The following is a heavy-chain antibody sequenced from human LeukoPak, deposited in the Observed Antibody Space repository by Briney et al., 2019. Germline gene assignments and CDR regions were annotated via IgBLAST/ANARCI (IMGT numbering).Heavy chain of an antibody. Sequence: SQTLSLTCAISGDSVSSDTSAWNWIRPSPSRGLEWLGRTYYRSKWYNDYAASVKSRITINPDTSKNQFSLQLNSVTPEDTAVYYCVRGGHFDYWGQGTLVTVSS. CDR1: GDSVSSDTSA. V-gene: IGHV6-1*01. CDR2: TYYRSKWYN. J-gene: IGHJ4*02. CDR3: VRGGHFDY. D-gene: IGHD6-25*01.